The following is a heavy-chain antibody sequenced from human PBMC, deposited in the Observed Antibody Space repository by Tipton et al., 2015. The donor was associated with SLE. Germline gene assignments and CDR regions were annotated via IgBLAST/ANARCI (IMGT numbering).Heavy chain of an antibody. J-gene: IGHJ4*02. CDR2: IYYSGST. D-gene: IGHD6-19*01. Sequence: PGLVKPSETLSLTCTVSGGSISSYYWTWIRQPPGRGLEWIGYIYYSGSTNYNPSLKSRVTISVDTSKSPFSLKLRSVTAADTAVYYCAGYDSGWFPFDCWGQGTLVTVSS. V-gene: IGHV4-59*01. CDR1: GGSISSYY. CDR3: AGYDSGWFPFDC.